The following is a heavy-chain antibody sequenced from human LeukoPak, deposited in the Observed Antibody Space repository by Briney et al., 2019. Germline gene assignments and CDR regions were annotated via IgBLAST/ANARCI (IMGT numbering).Heavy chain of an antibody. J-gene: IGHJ5*02. D-gene: IGHD2-2*01. CDR2: IIPIFGTA. V-gene: IGHV1-69*01. CDR3: ARDLGDIVVVPAATAANINWFDP. CDR1: GGTFSRYG. Sequence: GSSVKVSCKASGGTFSRYGISWVRQAPGQGLEWMGGIIPIFGTANYAQKFQGRVTITADESTSTAYMELSSLRSEDTAVYYCARDLGDIVVVPAATAANINWFDPWGQGTLVTVSS.